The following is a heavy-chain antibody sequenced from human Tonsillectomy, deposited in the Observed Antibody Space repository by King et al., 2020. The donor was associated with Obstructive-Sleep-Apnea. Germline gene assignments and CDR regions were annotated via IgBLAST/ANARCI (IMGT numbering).Heavy chain of an antibody. Sequence: VQLVESGGGLVQPGRSLRLSCVASGFTFDDYAMHWVRQAPGKCLEWVSGISWNSGSIGYVDSVKGRFTISRDNVKKSLYLQMNSLRVEDTALYYCAKDKDSSGWYADYWGQGTLVTVSS. CDR1: GFTFDDYA. CDR2: ISWNSGSI. V-gene: IGHV3-9*01. J-gene: IGHJ4*02. CDR3: AKDKDSSGWYADY. D-gene: IGHD6-19*01.